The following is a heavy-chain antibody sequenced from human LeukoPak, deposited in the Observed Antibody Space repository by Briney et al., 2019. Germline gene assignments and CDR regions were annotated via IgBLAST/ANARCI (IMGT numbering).Heavy chain of an antibody. CDR1: GFTFSSNG. J-gene: IGHJ5*02. V-gene: IGHV3-23*01. Sequence: GGSLRLSCVASGFTFSSNGMSWVRQAPGKGLQWVSAISGIDGSTYYADSVKGRFTISRDNSKNTLYLQMNSLRAEDTAVYYCVKDGWGILGWLLGEYHWGQGTPVTVSS. D-gene: IGHD3/OR15-3a*01. CDR3: VKDGWGILGWLLGEYH. CDR2: ISGIDGST.